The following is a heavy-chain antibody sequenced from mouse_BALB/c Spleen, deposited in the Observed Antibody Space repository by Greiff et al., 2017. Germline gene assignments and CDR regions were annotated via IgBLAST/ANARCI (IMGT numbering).Heavy chain of an antibody. V-gene: IGHV1S81*02. Sequence: VQLQQSGAELVKPGASVKLSCKASGYTFTSYYMYWVKQRPGQGLEWIGEINPSNGGTNFNEKFKRKATLTVDKSSSTAYMQLSSLTSEDSAVYYYAKGGAYWGQGTLVTVSA. CDR1: GYTFTSYY. CDR3: AKGGAY. J-gene: IGHJ3*01. CDR2: INPSNGGT.